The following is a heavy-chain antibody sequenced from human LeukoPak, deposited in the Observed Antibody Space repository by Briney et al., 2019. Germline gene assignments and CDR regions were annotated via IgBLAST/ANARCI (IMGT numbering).Heavy chain of an antibody. V-gene: IGHV3-48*02. D-gene: IGHD3-10*01. CDR3: AKANLYYYGSGSYTSVNY. J-gene: IGHJ4*02. Sequence: PGGSLRLSCAASGFTFSDYNMIWVRQAPGKGLEWISYISTSGTKTYYADSVKGRFTISRDNAKNSFYLQMNSLRDEGTAVYYCAKANLYYYGSGSYTSVNYWGQGTLVTVSS. CDR1: GFTFSDYN. CDR2: ISTSGTKT.